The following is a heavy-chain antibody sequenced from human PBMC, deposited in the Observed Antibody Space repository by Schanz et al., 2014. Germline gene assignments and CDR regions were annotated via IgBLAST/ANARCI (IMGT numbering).Heavy chain of an antibody. CDR1: GFTFSDYY. J-gene: IGHJ3*02. CDR3: ARDMLRRYGALEI. Sequence: QVQLVESGGGLVKPGGSLRLSCTASGFTFSDYYMTWIRQAPGKGLEWVSYVSSNNIYTKYADSVRGRFTISRDNAKXSLFXQMXXXRXXXXXXYYCARDMLRRYGALEIWGRGTMVTVSS. V-gene: IGHV3-11*05. CDR2: VSSNNIYT. D-gene: IGHD3-16*01.